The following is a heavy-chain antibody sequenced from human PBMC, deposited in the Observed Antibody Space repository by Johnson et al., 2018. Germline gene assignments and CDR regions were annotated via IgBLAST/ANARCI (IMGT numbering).Heavy chain of an antibody. CDR1: GGTFSTYS. D-gene: IGHD3-16*01. CDR3: ARELGGERRDVFDI. V-gene: IGHV1-69*18. J-gene: IGHJ3*02. Sequence: VQLVESGAEVKKPGSSVKVSCKASGGTFSTYSISWVRQAPGQGLEWMGKIIPMYDTSSYAQKFQGRITITADESTSTAYMDLCGLRSEDTAVYFCARELGGERRDVFDIWGQGTKVTVSS. CDR2: IIPMYDTS.